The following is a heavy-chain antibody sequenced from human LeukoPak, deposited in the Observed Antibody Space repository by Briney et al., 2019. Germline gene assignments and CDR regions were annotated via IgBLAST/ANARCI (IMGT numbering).Heavy chain of an antibody. J-gene: IGHJ5*02. Sequence: GASVKVSCKASGYTFTSYGISWVRQARGQGLEWMGWISAYNGNKNYAQKLQGRVTMTTDTSTSTAYMELRSLRSDDTAVYYCARDFRDYASSGYYYENWFDPWGQGTLVTVSS. D-gene: IGHD3-22*01. V-gene: IGHV1-18*01. CDR3: ARDFRDYASSGYYYENWFDP. CDR1: GYTFTSYG. CDR2: ISAYNGNK.